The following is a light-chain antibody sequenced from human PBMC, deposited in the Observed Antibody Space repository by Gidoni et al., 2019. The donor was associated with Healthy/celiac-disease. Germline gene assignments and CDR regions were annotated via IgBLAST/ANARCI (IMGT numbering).Light chain of an antibody. Sequence: DIKMTQSPSTLSASVGDRVSITCRASQSISSWFAWYQQKPGKAPKLLIYDASSLESGVPSRFSGSGSWTEFTLTIISLQPDDFATSYCQQYNSYPLTFGGGTQVEIK. V-gene: IGKV1-5*01. CDR1: QSISSW. J-gene: IGKJ4*01. CDR3: QQYNSYPLT. CDR2: DAS.